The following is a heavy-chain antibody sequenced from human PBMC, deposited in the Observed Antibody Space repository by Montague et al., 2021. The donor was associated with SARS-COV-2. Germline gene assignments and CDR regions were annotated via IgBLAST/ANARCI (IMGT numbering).Heavy chain of an antibody. CDR2: ISYDGSNK. CDR1: GFTFSSYA. CDR3: AGARGGSYYYGMDV. J-gene: IGHJ6*02. D-gene: IGHD3-16*01. Sequence: SLRLSCAASGFTFSSYAMHWVRQAPGKGLEWVAVISYDGSNKYYADSVKGRFTISRDNSKNTLYLQMNSLRAEDTAVYYCAGARGGSYYYGMDVWGQGTTVTVSS. V-gene: IGHV3-30*04.